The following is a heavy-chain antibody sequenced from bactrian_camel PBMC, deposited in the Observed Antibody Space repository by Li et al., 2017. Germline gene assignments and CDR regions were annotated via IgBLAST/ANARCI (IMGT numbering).Heavy chain of an antibody. CDR3: AAEMGSCHPYGFGY. Sequence: HVQLVESGGGSVQAGGSLRLSCAISGRTNENYFLAWFRQPPGKEREGVAALNTDGQTIYAVSVKGRFTVSQDKERNTVYLQMDTLKVDDTAMYYCAAEMGSCHPYGFGYWGQGTQVTVS. CDR1: GRTNENYF. J-gene: IGHJ6*01. CDR2: LNTDGQT. D-gene: IGHD6*01. V-gene: IGHV3S53*01.